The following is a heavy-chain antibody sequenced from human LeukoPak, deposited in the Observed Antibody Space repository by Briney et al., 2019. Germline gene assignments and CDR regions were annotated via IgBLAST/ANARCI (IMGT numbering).Heavy chain of an antibody. Sequence: GGSLRLSCAASGFIFSSHWMHWVRQAPGKGLVWFSRINTDGSSTDYADSVKGRFTISRDNAKNTLYLQMNSLRAEDTAVYFCARGVSGTGPDIWGLGTMVTVSS. J-gene: IGHJ3*02. V-gene: IGHV3-74*01. CDR3: ARGVSGTGPDI. CDR2: INTDGSST. CDR1: GFIFSSHW. D-gene: IGHD5/OR15-5a*01.